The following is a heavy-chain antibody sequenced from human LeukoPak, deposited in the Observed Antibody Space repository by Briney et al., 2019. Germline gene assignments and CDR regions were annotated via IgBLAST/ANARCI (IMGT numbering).Heavy chain of an antibody. CDR2: TYYRSQQWHS. Sequence: SQTLSLTCAISGDSVSSNGASWNGIRQSPSRGLECLGRTYYRSQQWHSDYAPSVKGRIALNPDTSKNQFTLQLNSMTPEDTAVYYCGRETDFGVVTNWGQGTLVTVSS. CDR1: GDSVSSNGAS. J-gene: IGHJ4*02. D-gene: IGHD3-3*01. CDR3: GRETDFGVVTN. V-gene: IGHV6-1*01.